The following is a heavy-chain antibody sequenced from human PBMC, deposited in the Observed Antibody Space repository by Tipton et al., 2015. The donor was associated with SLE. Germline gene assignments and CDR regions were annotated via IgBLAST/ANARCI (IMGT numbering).Heavy chain of an antibody. V-gene: IGHV4-59*11. D-gene: IGHD5/OR15-5a*01. Sequence: GLVKSSETLSLTCTVSGGSISSRYWSWIRQPPGKGLEWIGYIYYTGSSTYNPSLKSRVTISVDTSKNQISLTLSSVTAADTAVYYCATYTVSRAFDFWGQGTMVTVSS. J-gene: IGHJ3*01. CDR3: ATYTVSRAFDF. CDR1: GGSISSRY. CDR2: IYYTGSS.